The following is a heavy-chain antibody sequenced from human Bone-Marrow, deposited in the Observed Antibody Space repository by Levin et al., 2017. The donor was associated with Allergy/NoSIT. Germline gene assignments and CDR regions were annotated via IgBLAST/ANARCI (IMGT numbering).Heavy chain of an antibody. J-gene: IGHJ6*02. CDR3: ARRVMILGSEPAYFYYGMDV. CDR2: IIPLFNTP. CDR1: GGTFNNFA. Sequence: ASVKVSCKASGGTFNNFAISWVRQAPGQGLEWMGGIIPLFNTPNYAHKFQGRLPLTADKSTTTGYMELSSLNPEDTAIYFCARRVMILGSEPAYFYYGMDVWGQGTTVTVS. D-gene: IGHD3/OR15-3a*01. V-gene: IGHV1-69*06.